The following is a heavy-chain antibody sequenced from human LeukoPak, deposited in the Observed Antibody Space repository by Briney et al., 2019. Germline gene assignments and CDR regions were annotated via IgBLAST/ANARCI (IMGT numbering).Heavy chain of an antibody. Sequence: GGSLRLSCAASGFTFSSFWMTLVRQAPGKGLEWVANIKQDGSDKYYVDSVKGRFTLSRDNAKNSLFLQMNSLRAEDTAVYYCAREQLVTGLDVWGQGTTVTVSS. CDR2: IKQDGSDK. CDR1: GFTFSSFW. V-gene: IGHV3-7*01. D-gene: IGHD6-6*01. CDR3: AREQLVTGLDV. J-gene: IGHJ6*02.